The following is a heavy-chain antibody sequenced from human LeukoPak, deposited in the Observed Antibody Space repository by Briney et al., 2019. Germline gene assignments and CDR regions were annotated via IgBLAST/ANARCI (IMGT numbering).Heavy chain of an antibody. CDR2: MNPNSGNT. Sequence: ASVKVSCKASGYTFTSYDINWVRQATGQGLEWMGWMNPNSGNTGYAQKFQGRVTMTRSTSISTAYMELSSLRSEDTAVYYCAREVNGDYPYYYYYGMDVWGQGTTVTVSS. J-gene: IGHJ6*02. CDR1: GYTFTSYD. V-gene: IGHV1-8*01. D-gene: IGHD4-17*01. CDR3: AREVNGDYPYYYYYGMDV.